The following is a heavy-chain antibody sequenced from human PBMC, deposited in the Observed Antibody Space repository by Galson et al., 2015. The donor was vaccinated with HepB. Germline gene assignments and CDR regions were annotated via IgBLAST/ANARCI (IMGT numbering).Heavy chain of an antibody. V-gene: IGHV3-30-3*01. CDR3: ARGGWNYNPRPYYYYGMDV. D-gene: IGHD1-7*01. CDR2: ISYDGSNK. J-gene: IGHJ6*02. Sequence: SLRLSCAASGFTFSRYAMHWVRQAPGKGLEWVAVISYDGSNKYYADSVKGRFTISRDNSKNTLYLQMNSLRAEDTAVYYCARGGWNYNPRPYYYYGMDVWGQGTTVTVSS. CDR1: GFTFSRYA.